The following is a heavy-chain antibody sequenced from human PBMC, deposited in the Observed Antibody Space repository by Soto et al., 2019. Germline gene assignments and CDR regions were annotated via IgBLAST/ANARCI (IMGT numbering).Heavy chain of an antibody. Sequence: QLQLQESGPGLVKPSETLSLTCTVSGGSISSSSYYWGWIRQPPGKGLEWIGSIYYSGSTYYNPYLKSRFNISVDTSKNHLSLKLSSVTAADTAVYYCARQPLYCSGGSCYPFYYYYYMDVWGKGTTVTVSS. J-gene: IGHJ6*03. V-gene: IGHV4-39*01. CDR3: ARQPLYCSGGSCYPFYYYYYMDV. CDR2: IYYSGST. CDR1: GGSISSSSYY. D-gene: IGHD2-15*01.